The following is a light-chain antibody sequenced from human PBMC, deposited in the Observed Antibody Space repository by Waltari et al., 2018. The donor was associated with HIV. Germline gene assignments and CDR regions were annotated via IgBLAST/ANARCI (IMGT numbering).Light chain of an antibody. J-gene: IGLJ1*01. Sequence: QSVLTQPPSVSAAPGQKVTISCSGGSSNIGNNSVSWYHQFPGTAPKLLIDENNKRPAGGPARSSGSKAGTSATLGITGLQTGDEADYYGGTWDSSLSTYVFAAGTKVTVL. CDR1: SSNIGNNS. CDR2: ENN. CDR3: GTWDSSLSTYV. V-gene: IGLV1-51*02.